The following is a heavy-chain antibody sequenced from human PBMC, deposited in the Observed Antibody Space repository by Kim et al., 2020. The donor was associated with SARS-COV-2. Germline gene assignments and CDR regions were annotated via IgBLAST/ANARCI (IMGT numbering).Heavy chain of an antibody. CDR3: ARDPLGNSGY. V-gene: IGHV3-53*04. D-gene: IGHD7-27*01. Sequence: STNYADSVKGRFTLSRHNSKNPLYLQMNSLRAEDTAVYSCARDPLGNSGYWGQGTLVTVSS. CDR2: ST. J-gene: IGHJ4*02.